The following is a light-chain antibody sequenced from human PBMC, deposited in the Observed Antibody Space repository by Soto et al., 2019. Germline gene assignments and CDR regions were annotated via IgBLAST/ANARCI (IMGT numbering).Light chain of an antibody. V-gene: IGKV1-39*01. CDR2: AAS. Sequence: DIQMTQSPSSLSASVGDRVTITCRAGQHISTYLNWYQQKPGKAPKLLIYAASSLQSGVPSTFSGRGSGTEFTLTISSLQPDDFATYYCQQYNSYWTFGQGTKVDIK. CDR3: QQYNSYWT. CDR1: QHISTY. J-gene: IGKJ1*01.